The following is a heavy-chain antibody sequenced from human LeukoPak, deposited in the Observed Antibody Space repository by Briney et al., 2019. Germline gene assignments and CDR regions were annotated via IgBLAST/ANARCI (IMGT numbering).Heavy chain of an antibody. J-gene: IGHJ6*03. Sequence: GGSLRLSCAASGFTFSSYSMNWVRQAPGKGLEWVSSISSSSSYIYYADSVKGRFTISRDNAKNSLYLQMNSLRAEDTAVYYCAKDGRITIFGAVINDYYYMDVWGKGTTVTVSS. D-gene: IGHD3-3*01. CDR1: GFTFSSYS. CDR3: AKDGRITIFGAVINDYYYMDV. CDR2: ISSSSSYI. V-gene: IGHV3-21*04.